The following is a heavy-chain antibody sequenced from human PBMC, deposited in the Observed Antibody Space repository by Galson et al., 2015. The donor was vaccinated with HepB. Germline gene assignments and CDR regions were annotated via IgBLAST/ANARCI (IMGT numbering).Heavy chain of an antibody. Sequence: SLRLSCAASGFTVSSNYMSWVRQAPGKGLEWVSVIYSDGSTYYADSVKGRFTISRDNSKNTVYLQMNSLRAEDTAEYYCARGIVVVVAATPFALDYWGQGTLVTVSS. V-gene: IGHV3-66*01. CDR1: GFTVSSNY. CDR2: IYSDGST. D-gene: IGHD2-15*01. J-gene: IGHJ4*02. CDR3: ARGIVVVVAATPFALDY.